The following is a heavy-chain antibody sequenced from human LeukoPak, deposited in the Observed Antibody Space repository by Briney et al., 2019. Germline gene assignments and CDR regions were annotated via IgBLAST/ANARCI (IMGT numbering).Heavy chain of an antibody. CDR2: IYESGTT. CDR3: ARGAWATRLAS. D-gene: IGHD2-15*01. J-gene: IGHJ4*02. V-gene: IGHV4-34*01. CDR1: GESLNRYY. Sequence: PSETLSLTCAVYGESLNRYYWSWVRQPPGGGLEWIGEIYESGTTKYNPSLKSRVAISMVPSKQQFSLRLSSVTAADTAVYYCARGAWATRLASWGLGTPVIVSS.